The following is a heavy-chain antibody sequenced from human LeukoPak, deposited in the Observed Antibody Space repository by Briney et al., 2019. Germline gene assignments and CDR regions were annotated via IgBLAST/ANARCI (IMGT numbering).Heavy chain of an antibody. V-gene: IGHV3-30*02. CDR3: ASAIQGN. J-gene: IGHJ4*02. CDR1: GSTFSSYG. CDR2: IRYDGINK. Sequence: GGSLRLSCAASGSTFSSYGMHWVRQAPGKGLEWVASIRYDGINKYYADSVKGRFTISRDNSKNTLYLQMNSLRAEDTAVYYCASAIQGNWGQGTLVTVSS.